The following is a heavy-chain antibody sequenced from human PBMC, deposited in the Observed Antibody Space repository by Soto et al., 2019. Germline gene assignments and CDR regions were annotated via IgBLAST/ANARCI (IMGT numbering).Heavy chain of an antibody. CDR3: ARGNHRWLQLWYFDL. V-gene: IGHV1-69*13. Sequence: GASVKVSCKASGYTFTSYGISWVRQAPGQGLEWMGGIIPILGTVNYAQKFQGRVTITADESTSTAYMELISLRSEDTAVYYCARGNHRWLQLWYFDLWGRGTLVTVSS. J-gene: IGHJ2*01. CDR1: GYTFTSYG. D-gene: IGHD5-12*01. CDR2: IIPILGTV.